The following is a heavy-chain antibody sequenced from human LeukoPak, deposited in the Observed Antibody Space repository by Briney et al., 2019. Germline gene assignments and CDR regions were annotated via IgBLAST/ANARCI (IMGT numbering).Heavy chain of an antibody. CDR1: GYTFTSYG. D-gene: IGHD6-6*01. J-gene: IGHJ4*02. CDR2: ISAYNGNT. CDR3: ARDASSIAAQFGDY. V-gene: IGHV1-18*01. Sequence: ASVKVSCKASGYTFTSYGISWVRQAPGQGLEWMGWISAYNGNTNYAQKLQGRVIMTTDTSTSTAYMELRSLRSDDTAVYYCARDASSIAAQFGDYWGQGTLVTVSS.